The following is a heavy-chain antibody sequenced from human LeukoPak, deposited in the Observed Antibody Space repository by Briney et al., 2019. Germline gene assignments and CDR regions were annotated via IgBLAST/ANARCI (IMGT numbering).Heavy chain of an antibody. V-gene: IGHV1-2*02. D-gene: IGHD2-21*02. Sequence: ASVKVSCKASGYTFTSYGISWVRQAPGQGLEWMGWINPNSGGTNYAQKFQGRVTMTRDTSISTAYMELSRLRSDDTAVYYCARDPYCGGDCYHFDYWGQGTLVTVSS. J-gene: IGHJ4*02. CDR1: GYTFTSYG. CDR2: INPNSGGT. CDR3: ARDPYCGGDCYHFDY.